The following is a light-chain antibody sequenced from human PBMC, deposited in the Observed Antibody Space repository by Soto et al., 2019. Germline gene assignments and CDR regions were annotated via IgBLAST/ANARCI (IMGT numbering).Light chain of an antibody. Sequence: EIVMTQSPGTLSLSPGEGATLSCRASQSVTNNLAWYQKKPGQAPRLLIYGASTRVAGIPARFSGSGSGTEFTLTISSMQSEDFAVYYCQQYNNWPTLTFGGGTKLEIK. CDR2: GAS. V-gene: IGKV3-15*01. CDR3: QQYNNWPTLT. J-gene: IGKJ4*01. CDR1: QSVTNN.